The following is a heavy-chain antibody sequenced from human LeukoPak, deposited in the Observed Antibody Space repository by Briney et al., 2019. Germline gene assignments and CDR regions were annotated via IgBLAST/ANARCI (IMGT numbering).Heavy chain of an antibody. CDR3: ARDLSSGYYHNWFDP. D-gene: IGHD3-22*01. V-gene: IGHV4-30-4*07. CDR2: VYYSGSA. Sequence: PSETLSLTCAVSGGSFSSGAYSWSWIRQPPGKGLEWLGYVYYSGSAYYNPSLKSRITISVDTSKNQFSLKLSSVTAADTAVCYCARDLSSGYYHNWFDPWGQGTLVTVSS. J-gene: IGHJ5*02. CDR1: GGSFSSGAYS.